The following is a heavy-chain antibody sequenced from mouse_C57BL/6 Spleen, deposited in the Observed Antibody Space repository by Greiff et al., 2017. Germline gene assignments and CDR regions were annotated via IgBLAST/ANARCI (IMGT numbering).Heavy chain of an antibody. CDR3: ARSVTTVVATGAMDY. D-gene: IGHD1-1*01. Sequence: QVQLQQPGAELVRPGSSVKLSCKASGYTFTSYWMHWVKQRPIQGLEWIGNIDPSDSETHYNQKFKDKATLTVDKSSSTAYMQLSSLTSEDSAVXYCARSVTTVVATGAMDYWGQGTSVTVSS. CDR1: GYTFTSYW. CDR2: IDPSDSET. V-gene: IGHV1-52*01. J-gene: IGHJ4*01.